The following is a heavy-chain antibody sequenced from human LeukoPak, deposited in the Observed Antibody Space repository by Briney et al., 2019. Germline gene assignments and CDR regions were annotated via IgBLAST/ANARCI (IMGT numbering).Heavy chain of an antibody. CDR3: ARPSIAAAGTQWFDP. V-gene: IGHV1-2*02. D-gene: IGHD6-13*01. Sequence: ASVKVSCKASGYTFTGYYMHWVRQAPGQGLEWMGWINPNSGGTNYAQKFQGRVTMTRDTSISTAYMELSRLRSDDTVVYYCARPSIAAAGTQWFDPWGQGTLVTVSS. CDR2: INPNSGGT. J-gene: IGHJ5*02. CDR1: GYTFTGYY.